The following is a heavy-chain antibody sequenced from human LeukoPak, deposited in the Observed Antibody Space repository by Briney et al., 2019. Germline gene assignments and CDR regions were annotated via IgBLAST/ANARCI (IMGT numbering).Heavy chain of an antibody. V-gene: IGHV4-39*01. CDR1: GGSISSSSYY. CDR3: ASWVEIRTPGIAVAGTGGQYYFDY. CDR2: IYYSRST. J-gene: IGHJ4*02. Sequence: PSETLSLTCTVSGGSISSSSYYWGWIRQPPGKGLEWIGSIYYSRSTYYNPSLKSRVTISVDTSKNQCSMKLSSVTAADTAVYYCASWVEIRTPGIAVAGTGGQYYFDYWGQGTLVTVSS. D-gene: IGHD6-19*01.